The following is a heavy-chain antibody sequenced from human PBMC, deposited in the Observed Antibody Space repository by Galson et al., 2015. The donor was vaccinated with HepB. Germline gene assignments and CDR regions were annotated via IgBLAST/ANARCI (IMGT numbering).Heavy chain of an antibody. CDR1: GDSVSSNSAA. J-gene: IGHJ4*02. D-gene: IGHD4-17*01. CDR3: ASSSMTTVTTLNY. V-gene: IGHV6-1*01. CDR2: TYYRSKWYN. Sequence: CAISGDSVSSNSAAWNWIRQSPSRGLEWLGRTYYRSKWYNDYAVSVKSRITINPDTSKNQFSLKLSSVTAADTAVYYCASSSMTTVTTLNYWGQGTLVTVSS.